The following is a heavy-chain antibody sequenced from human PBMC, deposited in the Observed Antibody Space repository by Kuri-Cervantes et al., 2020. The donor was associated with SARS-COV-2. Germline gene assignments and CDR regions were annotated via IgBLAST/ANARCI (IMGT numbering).Heavy chain of an antibody. CDR3: ASDPSLTISNWFDP. Sequence: ASVKVSCKASGYTFTGYYIHWVRQAPGQGLEWMGWINPNSGGTNYAQKFQGRVTVTRDTSISTAYMELSRLRSDDTAVYYCASDPSLTISNWFDPWGQGTLVTVSS. J-gene: IGHJ5*02. CDR2: INPNSGGT. V-gene: IGHV1-2*02. CDR1: GYTFTGYY. D-gene: IGHD3-3*01.